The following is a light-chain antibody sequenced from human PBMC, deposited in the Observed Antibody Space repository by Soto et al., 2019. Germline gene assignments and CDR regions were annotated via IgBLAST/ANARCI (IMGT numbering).Light chain of an antibody. J-gene: IGKJ5*01. CDR1: QSVSTN. V-gene: IGKV3-15*01. Sequence: IVLTQSPATLSVSPGERATLSCWATQSVSTNLAWYQQKPGQAPRLLIYGATTRATGIPARFSGSGSGTVFTLTIGSLEPEDSAVYYCQQRKNWPPITFGQGTRLEIK. CDR2: GAT. CDR3: QQRKNWPPIT.